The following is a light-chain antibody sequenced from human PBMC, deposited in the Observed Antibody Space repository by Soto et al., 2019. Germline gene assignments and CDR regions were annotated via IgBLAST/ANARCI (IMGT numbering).Light chain of an antibody. CDR2: DAS. CDR1: QSISSW. J-gene: IGKJ1*01. V-gene: IGKV1-5*01. CDR3: QQYNSYPTT. Sequence: DIQMTKSPSTLSASVGDRVTITCRASQSISSWLAWYQQKPGKAPKLLIYDASSLESGVPSRFSGSGSGTEFTLTISSLKHDDFATYYCQQYNSYPTTFGQGTKVDI.